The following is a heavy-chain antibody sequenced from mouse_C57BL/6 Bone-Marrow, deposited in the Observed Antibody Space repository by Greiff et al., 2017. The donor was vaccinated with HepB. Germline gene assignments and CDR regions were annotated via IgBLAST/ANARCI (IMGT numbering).Heavy chain of an antibody. V-gene: IGHV1-22*01. CDR3: ARGATTVVSY. D-gene: IGHD1-1*01. CDR1: GYTFTDYN. CDR2: INPNNGGT. J-gene: IGHJ2*01. Sequence: VHVKQSGPELVKPGASVKMSCKASGYTFTDYNMHWVKQSHGKSLEWIGYINPNNGGTSYNQKFKGKATLTVNKSSSTAYMELRSLTSEDSAVYYCARGATTVVSYWGQGTTLTVSS.